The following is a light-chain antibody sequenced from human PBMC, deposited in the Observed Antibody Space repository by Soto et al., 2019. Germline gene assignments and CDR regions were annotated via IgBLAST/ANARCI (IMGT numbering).Light chain of an antibody. CDR1: KLGDKY. Sequence: SYELTQPPSVSVSPGQTASITCSGDKLGDKYAYWYQQKLGQSPVLVIYQDTRRPSGIPERFSGSNSGNTATLTISGTQAMDEADYYCQAWDNNTDVVFGGGTQLTVL. CDR2: QDT. J-gene: IGLJ2*01. V-gene: IGLV3-1*01. CDR3: QAWDNNTDVV.